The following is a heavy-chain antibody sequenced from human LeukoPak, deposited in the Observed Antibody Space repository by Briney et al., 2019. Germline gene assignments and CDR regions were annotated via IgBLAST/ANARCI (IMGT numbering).Heavy chain of an antibody. CDR2: IYPGESDT. CDR3: ARSRVSMHFGDY. Sequence: GGPLQFSCMGPGSPFTNYWIAWARQLPGKGLEWMGTIYPGESDTNYSPSFRGQVTISADKSTTTAYLQWNSLKASDTAMYYCARSRVSMHFGDYWGQGSLVTVSS. V-gene: IGHV5-51*01. J-gene: IGHJ4*02. CDR1: GSPFTNYW. D-gene: IGHD2-21*01.